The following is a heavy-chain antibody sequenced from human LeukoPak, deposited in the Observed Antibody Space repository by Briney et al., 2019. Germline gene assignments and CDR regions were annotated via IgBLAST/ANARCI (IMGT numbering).Heavy chain of an antibody. D-gene: IGHD6-13*01. CDR1: GGTFSSYA. CDR3: ARGDSSSWYFSDWFDP. J-gene: IGHJ5*02. V-gene: IGHV1-69*13. CDR2: IIPMYGTT. Sequence: ASVKVSCKAFGGTFSSYAISWVRQAPGQGLEWMGTIIPMYGTTNYAQRFQGRVTITADESTSTAYMELSSLRSDDTAVYYCARGDSSSWYFSDWFDPWGQGTLVTVSS.